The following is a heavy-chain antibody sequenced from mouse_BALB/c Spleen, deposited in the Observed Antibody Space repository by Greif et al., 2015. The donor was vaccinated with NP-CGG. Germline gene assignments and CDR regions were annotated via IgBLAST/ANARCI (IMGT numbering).Heavy chain of an antibody. CDR3: APYYYGSSVVAY. V-gene: IGHV14-3*02. J-gene: IGHJ3*01. CDR2: IDPANGNT. Sequence: VQLQQSGAALVKTGASVKLSCTASGFNIKDTYMHWVKQRPEQGLEWIGRIDPANGNTKYDPKLQGKATITADTSSNAAYLQLSSLTSEDTAVYDCAPYYYGSSVVAYWGQGTLVTVSA. D-gene: IGHD1-1*01. CDR1: GFNIKDTY.